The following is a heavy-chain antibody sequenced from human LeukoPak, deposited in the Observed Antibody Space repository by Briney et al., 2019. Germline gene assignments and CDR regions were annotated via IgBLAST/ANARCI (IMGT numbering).Heavy chain of an antibody. CDR3: AKDHDYRREYYFDY. J-gene: IGHJ4*02. D-gene: IGHD4-11*01. CDR1: GFTFSSYA. V-gene: IGHV3-23*01. CDR2: ISGSGGST. Sequence: PGGSLRLSCAASGFTFSSYAMSWVRQAPGKALEWVSAISGSGGSTYYADSVKGRFTISRDNSKNTLYLQMNSLRAEDTAVYYCAKDHDYRREYYFDYWGQGTLVTVSS.